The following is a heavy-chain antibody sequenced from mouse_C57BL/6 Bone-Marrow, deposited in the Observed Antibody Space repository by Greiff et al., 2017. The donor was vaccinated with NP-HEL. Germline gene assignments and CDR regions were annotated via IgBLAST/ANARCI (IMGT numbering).Heavy chain of an antibody. CDR1: GFTFSSYG. J-gene: IGHJ2*01. CDR2: ISSGGSYT. CDR3: ARASGYFDY. D-gene: IGHD6-1*01. Sequence: EVQGVESGGDLVKPGGSLKLSCAASGFTFSSYGMSWVRQTPDKRLEWVATISSGGSYTYYPDSVKGRFTISRDNAKNTLYLQMSSLKSEDTAMYYCARASGYFDYWGQGTTLTVSS. V-gene: IGHV5-6*01.